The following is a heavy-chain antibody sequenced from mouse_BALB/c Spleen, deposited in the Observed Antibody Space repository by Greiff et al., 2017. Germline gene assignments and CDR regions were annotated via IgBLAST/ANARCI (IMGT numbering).Heavy chain of an antibody. J-gene: IGHJ4*01. CDR2: ISSGGSYT. D-gene: IGHD1-2*01. V-gene: IGHV5-6*03. CDR1: GFTFSSYG. Sequence: EVMLVESGGGLVKPGGSLKLSCAASGFTFSSYGMSWVRQTPDKRLEWVATISSGGSYTYYPDSVKGRFTISRDNAKNTLYLQMSSLKSEDTAMYYCARATAYAMDYWGQGTSVTVSS. CDR3: ARATAYAMDY.